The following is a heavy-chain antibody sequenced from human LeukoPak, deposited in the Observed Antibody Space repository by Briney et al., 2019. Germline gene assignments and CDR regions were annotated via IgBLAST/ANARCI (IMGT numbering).Heavy chain of an antibody. CDR1: GFTVSSNY. D-gene: IGHD3-3*01. CDR3: ARVIHGVVDY. Sequence: GGSLRLSCAASGFTVSSNYMSWVRQAPGKGLEWVSVNYSGGSTYYADSVNGRFTISRDNSKNTLYLQMNSLRAEDTAVYYCARVIHGVVDYWGQGTLVTVSS. J-gene: IGHJ4*02. CDR2: NYSGGST. V-gene: IGHV3-66*02.